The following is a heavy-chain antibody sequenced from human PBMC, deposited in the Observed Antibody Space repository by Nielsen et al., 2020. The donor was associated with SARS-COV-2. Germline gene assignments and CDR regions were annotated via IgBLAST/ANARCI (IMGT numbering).Heavy chain of an antibody. CDR2: ISSSSSYT. D-gene: IGHD3-22*01. J-gene: IGHJ4*02. CDR3: ARDVDYYDSSGYWDY. V-gene: IGHV3-11*05. CDR1: GFTFSDYY. Sequence: GESLKISCAASGFTFSDYYMSWIRQAPGKGLEWVSYISSSSSYTNYADSVKGRFTISRDNAKNSLYLQMNSLRAVDTAVYYCARDVDYYDSSGYWDYWGQGTLVTVSS.